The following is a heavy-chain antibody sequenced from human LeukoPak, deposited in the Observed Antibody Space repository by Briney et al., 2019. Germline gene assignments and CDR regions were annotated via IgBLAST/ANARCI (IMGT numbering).Heavy chain of an antibody. CDR2: INPNSGGT. V-gene: IGHV1-2*02. Sequence: GASVKVSWKASGYTFTSYDINWVRQAPGQGLEWMGWINPNSGGTNYAQKFQGRVTMTGDTSISTAYMELSRLRSDDTAVYYCARLPDIVVVVAATRTDFDYWGQGTLVTVSS. D-gene: IGHD2-15*01. CDR1: GYTFTSYD. CDR3: ARLPDIVVVVAATRTDFDY. J-gene: IGHJ4*02.